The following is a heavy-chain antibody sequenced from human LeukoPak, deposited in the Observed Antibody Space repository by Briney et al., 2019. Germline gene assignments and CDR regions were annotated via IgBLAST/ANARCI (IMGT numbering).Heavy chain of an antibody. Sequence: SETLSLTCTVSGGSISSYYWSWIRQPPGKGLEWIGYIHYSGSTNYNPSLKSRVTISVDTSKNQFSLKVSSVTAADTAVYYCARVPAGGNWYFDYWGQGTLVTVSS. D-gene: IGHD2-21*01. CDR2: IHYSGST. CDR1: GGSISSYY. J-gene: IGHJ4*02. V-gene: IGHV4-59*08. CDR3: ARVPAGGNWYFDY.